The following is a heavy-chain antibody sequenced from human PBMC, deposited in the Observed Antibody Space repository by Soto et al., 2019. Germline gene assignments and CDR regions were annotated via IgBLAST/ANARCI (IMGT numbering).Heavy chain of an antibody. Sequence: SETLSLTCAVSGASFTSNDWWTWVRQPPGRGLEWIGEIYRTRSTNYNPSLKSRVTISLDKSENQFSLKVTSLTAADTAVYYCASRDPGTSVDYWGQGTLVTVSS. D-gene: IGHD1-7*01. V-gene: IGHV4-4*02. CDR1: GASFTSNDW. J-gene: IGHJ4*02. CDR2: IYRTRST. CDR3: ASRDPGTSVDY.